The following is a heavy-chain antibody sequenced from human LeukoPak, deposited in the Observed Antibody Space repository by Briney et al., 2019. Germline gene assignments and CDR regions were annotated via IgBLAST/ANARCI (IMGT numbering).Heavy chain of an antibody. CDR1: GYTFTGYY. CDR3: AREAQEITMVRGREYYFDY. Sequence: ASVKVSCKASGYTFTGYYMHWARQAPGQGLEWMGWINPNSGGTNYAQKFQGRVTMTRDTSISTAYMELSRLRSDDTAVYYCAREAQEITMVRGREYYFDYWGQGTLVTVSS. V-gene: IGHV1-2*02. CDR2: INPNSGGT. D-gene: IGHD3-10*01. J-gene: IGHJ4*02.